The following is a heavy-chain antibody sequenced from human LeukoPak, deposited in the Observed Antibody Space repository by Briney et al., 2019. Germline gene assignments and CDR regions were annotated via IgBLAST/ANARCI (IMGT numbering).Heavy chain of an antibody. CDR2: INHSGST. CDR3: ARAGWLGPFDY. CDR1: GGSFSGYY. D-gene: IGHD6-19*01. V-gene: IGHV4-34*01. Sequence: SETLSLTCAVYGGSFSGYYWSWIRQPPGKGLEWIGEINHSGSTNYNPSLKSRVTISVDTSKNQFSLKLGSVTAADTAVYYCARAGWLGPFDYWGQGTLVTVSS. J-gene: IGHJ4*02.